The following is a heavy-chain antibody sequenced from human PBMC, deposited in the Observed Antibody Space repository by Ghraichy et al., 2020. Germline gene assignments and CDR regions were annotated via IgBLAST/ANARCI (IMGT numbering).Heavy chain of an antibody. Sequence: GGSLRLSCAASGFTLTNFWMHWVRQVPGKGLVWVSRIKSDGSATIYADAVKGRFTISRDNDKNTLYLQMNNLRAEDTAVYYCAREYCSGGRCFFGTGGSHLDHWGQGTLVTVSS. J-gene: IGHJ4*02. CDR1: GFTLTNFW. D-gene: IGHD2-15*01. CDR2: IKSDGSAT. V-gene: IGHV3-74*01. CDR3: AREYCSGGRCFFGTGGSHLDH.